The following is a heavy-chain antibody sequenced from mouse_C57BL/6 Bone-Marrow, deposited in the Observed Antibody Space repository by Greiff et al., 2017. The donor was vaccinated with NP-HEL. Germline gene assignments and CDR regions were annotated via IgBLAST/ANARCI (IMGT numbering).Heavy chain of an antibody. J-gene: IGHJ2*01. CDR1: GYTFSSSW. Sequence: QVQLQQSGPELVKPGASVKISCKASGYTFSSSWMNWVKQRPGKGLEWIGRIYPGDGDTNYNGKFKGKATLTADKSSSTAYMQLSSLTSEDSAVYFCARNYRDSWGQGTTLTVSS. V-gene: IGHV1-82*01. CDR2: IYPGDGDT. CDR3: ARNYRDS. D-gene: IGHD2-14*01.